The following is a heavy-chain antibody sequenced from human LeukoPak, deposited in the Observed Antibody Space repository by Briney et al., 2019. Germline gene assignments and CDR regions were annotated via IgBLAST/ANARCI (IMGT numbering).Heavy chain of an antibody. CDR2: ISYSGST. J-gene: IGHJ4*02. CDR1: GGSISSSSYY. CDR3: ASRSYTSGWSH. D-gene: IGHD6-19*01. Sequence: SETLSLTCTVSGGSISSSSYYWGWVRQPPGKGLGWIGSISYSGSTYYNPSLKSRVTISVDTSKNQFSLKLTSVTAADTAVYYCASRSYTSGWSHWGQGTLVTVSS. V-gene: IGHV4-39*01.